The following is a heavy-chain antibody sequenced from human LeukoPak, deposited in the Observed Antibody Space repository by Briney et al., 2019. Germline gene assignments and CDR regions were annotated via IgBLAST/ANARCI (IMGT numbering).Heavy chain of an antibody. CDR1: GFTFSDYW. CDR2: IKEDGSEK. Sequence: SGGSLRLSCEASGFTFSDYWMSWVRQAPGKGLEWVAIIKEDGSEKFYVGSVKGRFTISRDNAKNPLYLQMDNLRAEDTAVYYCTRAFSSWSDYFDYWGQGTLVTVSS. J-gene: IGHJ4*02. CDR3: TRAFSSWSDYFDY. V-gene: IGHV3-7*04. D-gene: IGHD6-13*01.